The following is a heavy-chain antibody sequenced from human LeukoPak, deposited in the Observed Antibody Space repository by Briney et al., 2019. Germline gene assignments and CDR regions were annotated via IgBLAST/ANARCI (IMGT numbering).Heavy chain of an antibody. CDR2: IIPILGIA. CDR3: ATLGYCSGGSCYSSGTFDY. J-gene: IGHJ4*02. Sequence: SVTVSCTASGGTFSSYAISWVRQAPGQGLEWMGRIIPILGIANYAQKFQGRVTITADKSTSTAYMELSSLRSEDTAVYYCATLGYCSGGSCYSSGTFDYWGQGTLVTVSS. D-gene: IGHD2-15*01. V-gene: IGHV1-69*04. CDR1: GGTFSSYA.